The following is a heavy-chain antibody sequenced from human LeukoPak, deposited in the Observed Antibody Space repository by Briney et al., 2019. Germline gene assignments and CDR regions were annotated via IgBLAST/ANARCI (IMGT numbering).Heavy chain of an antibody. J-gene: IGHJ6*02. CDR1: GFTFSSYA. D-gene: IGHD6-13*01. CDR3: ARDSFRSSWYRGRYYGMDV. Sequence: SGGSLRLSCAASGFTFSSYAMHWVRQAPGKGLEWVAVISYDGSNKYYADSVKGRITISRDNSKNTLYLQMNSLRAEDTAVYYCARDSFRSSWYRGRYYGMDVWGQGTTVTVSS. CDR2: ISYDGSNK. V-gene: IGHV3-30-3*01.